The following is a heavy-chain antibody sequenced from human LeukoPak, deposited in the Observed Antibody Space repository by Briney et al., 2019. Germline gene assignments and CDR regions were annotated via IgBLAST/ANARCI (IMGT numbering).Heavy chain of an antibody. CDR3: ARSGFSTGFYLDF. CDR1: GYTFTGKF. D-gene: IGHD2-8*02. CDR2: IDPPSGVP. V-gene: IGHV1-2*02. Sequence: ASVKVSCKASGYTFTGKFIHWLRQAPGQGLEWMGWIDPPSGVPHFAQKFQDTVTMTRDTSITTAYLEVHRLKPDDTAVYYCARSGFSTGFYLDFWGQGTLISVSS. J-gene: IGHJ4*02.